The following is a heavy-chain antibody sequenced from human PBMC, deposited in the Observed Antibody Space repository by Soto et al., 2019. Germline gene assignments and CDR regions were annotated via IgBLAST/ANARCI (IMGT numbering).Heavy chain of an antibody. J-gene: IGHJ4*02. Sequence: EVRLSESGGGLVQPGESLRLSCAASGFNFSIYSMIWVRQAPGKGLEWVSGISATTGNTYYTNSVKGRFTISRDNFENTLLLQMNDLRAEDTALYYCAIDSDGGYWGQGTLGTVSS. CDR2: ISATTGNT. D-gene: IGHD2-15*01. CDR3: AIDSDGGY. V-gene: IGHV3-23*01. CDR1: GFNFSIYS.